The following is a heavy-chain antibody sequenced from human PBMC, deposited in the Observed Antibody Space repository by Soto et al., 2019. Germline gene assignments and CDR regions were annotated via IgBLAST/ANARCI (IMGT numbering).Heavy chain of an antibody. D-gene: IGHD2-15*01. Sequence: PSETLSLTCTVSGGSISSYYWSWIRQPPGKGLEWIGYMYYGWRTNYNPSLKSRVTISVDTSKMQVSLKLSSVTAADTAVYFCARGTPSPLIVRSSRGPWFDPWGQGTLVTVSS. V-gene: IGHV4-59*08. J-gene: IGHJ5*02. CDR2: MYYGWRT. CDR3: ARGTPSPLIVRSSRGPWFDP. CDR1: GGSISSYY.